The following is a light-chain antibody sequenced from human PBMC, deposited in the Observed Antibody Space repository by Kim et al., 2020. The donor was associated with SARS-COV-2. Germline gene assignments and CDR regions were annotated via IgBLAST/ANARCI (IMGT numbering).Light chain of an antibody. J-gene: IGLJ2*01. V-gene: IGLV6-57*03. Sequence: TVTISCPRSSGRIARNYRQSYQHRPGSAPATLLYEDNQRPSRVPDRFSGSIDSSSNTASLTISGLKAEDEADYYCQSYDSSNHVVFGGGTQLTVL. CDR3: QSYDSSNHVV. CDR1: SGRIARNY. CDR2: EDN.